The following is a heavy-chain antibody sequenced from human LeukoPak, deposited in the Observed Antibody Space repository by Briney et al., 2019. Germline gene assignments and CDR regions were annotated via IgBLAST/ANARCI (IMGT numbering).Heavy chain of an antibody. CDR2: ISYDGSNK. CDR3: XXXXXXYADHSFYAFDI. Sequence: XXXSGFTXSXYAMHWVRQAPGKGLEWVAVISYDGSNKYYADSVKGRFTISRDNSKNTLYLQMNSLRAEDTAVYYXXXXXXXYADHSFYAFDIWGQGTM. D-gene: IGHD4-17*01. J-gene: IGHJ3*02. V-gene: IGHV3-30*04. CDR1: GFTXSXYA.